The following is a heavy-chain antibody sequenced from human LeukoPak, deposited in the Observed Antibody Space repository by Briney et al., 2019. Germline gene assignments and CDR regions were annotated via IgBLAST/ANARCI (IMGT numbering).Heavy chain of an antibody. D-gene: IGHD1-14*01. CDR3: ARDPSDDPTGDY. CDR1: GFTFSNYW. V-gene: IGHV3-7*05. Sequence: GRSLRLSCAASGFTFSNYWMSWVRQAPGKGLEWVANIKRDGSEKYYVDSVKGRFTISRDNAKNSLYLQMNSLRAADTAVYYSARDPSDDPTGDYWGQGTLVTVSS. J-gene: IGHJ4*02. CDR2: IKRDGSEK.